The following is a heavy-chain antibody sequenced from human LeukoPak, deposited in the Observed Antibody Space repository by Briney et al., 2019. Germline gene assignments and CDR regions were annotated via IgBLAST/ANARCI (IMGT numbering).Heavy chain of an antibody. J-gene: IGHJ6*03. CDR1: GGSISSYY. V-gene: IGHV4-4*07. CDR2: IYTSGST. D-gene: IGHD3-10*01. CDR3: ARVHYGSGSYYNTRIDYYYYYYMDV. Sequence: SETLSLTCTVSGGSISSYYWSWIRQPAGKGLEWIGRIYTSGSTNYNPSLKSRVTISVDTSKNQFSLKLSSVTAADTAVYYCARVHYGSGSYYNTRIDYYYYYYMDVWGKGTTVTVSS.